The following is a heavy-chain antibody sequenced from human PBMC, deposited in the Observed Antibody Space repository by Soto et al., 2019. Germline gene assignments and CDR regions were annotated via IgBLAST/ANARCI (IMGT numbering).Heavy chain of an antibody. D-gene: IGHD3-22*01. V-gene: IGHV3-21*01. CDR2: ISSSSSYI. CDR3: ARGLIGITMIVVVIRVKSGYFDY. CDR1: GFTFSSYS. J-gene: IGHJ4*02. Sequence: GGSLRLSCAASGFTFSSYSMNWVRQAPGKGLEWVSSISSSSSYIYYADSVKGRFTISRDNAKNSLYLQMNSLRAEDTAVYYCARGLIGITMIVVVIRVKSGYFDYWGQGTLVTVSS.